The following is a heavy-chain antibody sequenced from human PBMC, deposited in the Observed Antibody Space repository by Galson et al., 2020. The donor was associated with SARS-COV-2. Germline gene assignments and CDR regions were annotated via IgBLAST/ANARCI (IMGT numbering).Heavy chain of an antibody. J-gene: IGHJ5*02. Sequence: GESLKISCAASGFTFSSYSMNWVRQAPGKGLEWVSSISSSSSYIYYADSVKGRFTISRDNAKNSLYLQMNSLRAEDTAVYYCARVVSDAFDPWGQGTLVTVSS. V-gene: IGHV3-21*04. CDR1: GFTFSSYS. D-gene: IGHD1-20*01. CDR3: ARVVSDAFDP. CDR2: ISSSSSYI.